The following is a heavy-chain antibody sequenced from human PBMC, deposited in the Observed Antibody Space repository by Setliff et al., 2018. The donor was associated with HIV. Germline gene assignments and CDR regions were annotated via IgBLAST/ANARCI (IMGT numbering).Heavy chain of an antibody. V-gene: IGHV3-23*01. D-gene: IGHD1-1*01. CDR2: ISGSGGRT. Sequence: GGSLRLSCAASGFTFSSYAMSWVRQAPGKGLEWVSSISGSGGRTYHADSVKGRFTISRDNSKKTVYLQMNSLRVEDTAVYFCARERLRTTLARRIESGSYGLDVWGQGTTVTVSS. CDR3: ARERLRTTLARRIESGSYGLDV. CDR1: GFTFSSYA. J-gene: IGHJ6*02.